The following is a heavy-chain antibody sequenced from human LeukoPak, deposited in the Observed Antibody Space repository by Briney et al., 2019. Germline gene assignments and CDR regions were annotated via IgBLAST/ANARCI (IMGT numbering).Heavy chain of an antibody. CDR2: IYSSGST. CDR3: ARLYYSDSAFNY. V-gene: IGHV4-39*01. J-gene: IGHJ4*01. CDR1: GGAIISSSFY. Sequence: SETLCLTCTVSGGAIISSSFYWVWIRQPPGRGLESIGSIYSSGSTYYNPSVNSRATISVDTSKKELSLELSSVTAADTSMYYCARLYYSDSAFNYWGQGTLVTVSS. D-gene: IGHD3-10*01.